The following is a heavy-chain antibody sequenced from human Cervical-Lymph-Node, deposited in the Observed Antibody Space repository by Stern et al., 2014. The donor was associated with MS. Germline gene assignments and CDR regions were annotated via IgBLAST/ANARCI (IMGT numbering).Heavy chain of an antibody. J-gene: IGHJ6*02. CDR2: IYWNDDK. CDR3: ARAGFYYGVDV. V-gene: IGHV2-5*01. Sequence: QITLKESGRTLVKPTQPLTLTCTFSGFSLSTSGVGVGWIRQPPGKALEWLALIYWNDDKRYSPSLKSRLTITKDTSKNQVVLTITNMDPVDTATYYCARAGFYYGVDVWGQGTTVTVSS. CDR1: GFSLSTSGVG.